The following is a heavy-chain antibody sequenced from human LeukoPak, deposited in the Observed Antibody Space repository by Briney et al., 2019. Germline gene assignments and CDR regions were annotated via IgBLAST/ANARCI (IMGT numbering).Heavy chain of an antibody. CDR1: GGSISSGGYS. V-gene: IGHV4-39*07. J-gene: IGHJ4*02. Sequence: PSETLSLTCTVSGGSISSGGYSWSWIRQPPGKGLEWIGEINHSGSTNYNPSLKSRVTISVDTSKNQFSLKLSSVTGADTAVYYCARVGDTVVTDLPLDYWGQGTLVTVSS. CDR2: INHSGST. CDR3: ARVGDTVVTDLPLDY. D-gene: IGHD2-15*01.